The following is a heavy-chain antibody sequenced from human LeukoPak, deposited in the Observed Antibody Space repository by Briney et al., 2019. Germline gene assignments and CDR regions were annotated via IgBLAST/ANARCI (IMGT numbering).Heavy chain of an antibody. J-gene: IGHJ6*02. D-gene: IGHD3-10*01. CDR3: ARVGYGSGSYYNYV. V-gene: IGHV3-21*01. CDR2: ITSSSNHI. Sequence: PGGSLRLSCAASGFTFSSYAMNWVRQAPGKGLGWVSSITSSSNHIYYADSVKGRFTISRDNAKNSLYLQMNSLRAEDTAVYYCARVGYGSGSYYNYVWGQGTTVTVSS. CDR1: GFTFSSYA.